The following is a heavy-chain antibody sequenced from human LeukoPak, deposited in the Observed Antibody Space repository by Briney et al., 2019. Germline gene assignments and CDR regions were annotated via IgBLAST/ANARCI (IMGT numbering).Heavy chain of an antibody. J-gene: IGHJ1*01. CDR2: IWHDGSNK. D-gene: IGHD2-15*01. V-gene: IGHV3-33*06. Sequence: GGSLRLSCAASGFTFSNYGMHWVRQAPGKGLEWVAVIWHDGSNKYYADSGKGRFTISRDNSKNTLHLQMNSLRAEDTAVYYCAKDGGYCSGGSCYSGAEYFQHWGQGTLVTVSS. CDR1: GFTFSNYG. CDR3: AKDGGYCSGGSCYSGAEYFQH.